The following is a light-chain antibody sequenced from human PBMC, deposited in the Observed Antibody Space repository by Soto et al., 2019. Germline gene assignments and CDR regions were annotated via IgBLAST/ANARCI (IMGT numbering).Light chain of an antibody. J-gene: IGKJ5*01. Sequence: EIVLTQSPGTLSLSPGDTATLSCRASQSLSSSYLAWYQQRPGQAPRLLIYGASSRATGIPDRFSGSGSGTHFNLTISRLDPEDFAVYYCQQYGGSMTFGQGTRLEIE. CDR3: QQYGGSMT. CDR1: QSLSSSY. CDR2: GAS. V-gene: IGKV3-20*01.